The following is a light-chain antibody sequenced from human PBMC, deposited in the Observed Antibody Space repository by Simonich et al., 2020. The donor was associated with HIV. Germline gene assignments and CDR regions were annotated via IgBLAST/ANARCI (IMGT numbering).Light chain of an antibody. J-gene: IGLJ2*01. V-gene: IGLV2-8*01. Sequence: QSALTQPPSASGSPGQSVTISCTGTSSDVGGYNYVSWYQQHPGKAPKLMIYEVSKRPSGVPDRFSGPKSGNTASLTISGLQAEDEADYYCCSYAGGYTLVFGGGTKLTVL. CDR3: CSYAGGYTLV. CDR1: SSDVGGYNY. CDR2: EVS.